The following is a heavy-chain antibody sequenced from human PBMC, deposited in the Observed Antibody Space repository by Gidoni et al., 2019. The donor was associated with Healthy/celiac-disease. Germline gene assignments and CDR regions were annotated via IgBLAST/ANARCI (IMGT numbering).Heavy chain of an antibody. CDR1: RGFFSGYY. J-gene: IGHJ6*02. V-gene: IGHV4-34*01. CDR2: INHSGTT. D-gene: IGHD5-18*01. CDR3: ARDDGGGYSYGAYYYYGMDV. Sequence: QVQLHQCGAGLFQPSETLSLTCAVYRGFFSGYYWSGIRQHPGKGLAWIGEINHSGTTNYNPARKSRVTISVDTSKNQFSRKLSSVTAADTAVYYCARDDGGGYSYGAYYYYGMDVWGQGTTVTVSS.